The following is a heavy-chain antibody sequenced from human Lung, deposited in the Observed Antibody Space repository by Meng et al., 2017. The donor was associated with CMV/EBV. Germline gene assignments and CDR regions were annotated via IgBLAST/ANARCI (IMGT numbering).Heavy chain of an antibody. CDR2: ISSSSSYI. CDR1: GFTFSSYS. V-gene: IGHV3-21*04. Sequence: GGSLRLXXAASGFTFSSYSMNWVRQAPGKGLEWVSSISSSSSYIYYADSVKGRFTISRDNSKNTLYLQMNSLRAEDTAVYYCAKDWVDIVVVPAADVWGQGXTVTVSS. D-gene: IGHD2-2*03. CDR3: AKDWVDIVVVPAADV. J-gene: IGHJ6*02.